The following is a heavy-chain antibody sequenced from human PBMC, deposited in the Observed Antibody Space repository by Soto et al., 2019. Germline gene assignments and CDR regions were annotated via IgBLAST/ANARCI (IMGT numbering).Heavy chain of an antibody. Sequence: ASVKVSCKASGYTFTSYGISWVRQAPGQGLEWMGWIGAYNGNTNYAQKLQGRVTMTTDTSTSTAYMELRSLRSDDTAVYYCARHAPYCSSTSHCAYGMDVWGQGTTVTVSS. V-gene: IGHV1-18*01. CDR1: GYTFTSYG. D-gene: IGHD2-2*01. J-gene: IGHJ6*02. CDR3: ARHAPYCSSTSHCAYGMDV. CDR2: IGAYNGNT.